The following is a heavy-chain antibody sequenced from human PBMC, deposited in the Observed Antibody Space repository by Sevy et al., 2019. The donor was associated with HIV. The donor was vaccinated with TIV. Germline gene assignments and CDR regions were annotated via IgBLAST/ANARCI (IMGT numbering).Heavy chain of an antibody. Sequence: GRSLRLSCTASAFTFKSYAMTWVRQAPGKGLEWISSISGSGGDTKYADSVKGRFTISRDNSKNTLYLQMNSLRAEDTAVYYCAKDQGDYIWGTYRHWGQGTLVTVSS. D-gene: IGHD3-16*02. CDR3: AKDQGDYIWGTYRH. V-gene: IGHV3-23*01. CDR2: ISGSGGDT. CDR1: AFTFKSYA. J-gene: IGHJ4*02.